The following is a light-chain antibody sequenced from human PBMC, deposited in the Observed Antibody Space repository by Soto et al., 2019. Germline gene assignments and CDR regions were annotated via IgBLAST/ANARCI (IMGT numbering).Light chain of an antibody. CDR3: CSYAGNNNVV. V-gene: IGLV2-8*01. Sequence: QSALTQPPSTSGSLGQSVTISCTGTSSEVGGYRFVSWYQQHPGKAPKVMIYEVNKRPSGVPDRFSGSKSGSTASLTVSGLQAEDEADYYCCSYAGNNNVVFGGGTKLTVL. J-gene: IGLJ3*02. CDR1: SSEVGGYRF. CDR2: EVN.